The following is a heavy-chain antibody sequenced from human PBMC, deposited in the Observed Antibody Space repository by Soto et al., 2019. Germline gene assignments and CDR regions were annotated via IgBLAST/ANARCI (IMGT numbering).Heavy chain of an antibody. CDR1: GHSINSDYY. V-gene: IGHV4-38-2*02. J-gene: IGHJ4*02. D-gene: IGHD3-10*01. Sequence: PSETLSLTCTVAGHSINSDYYWGWIRQPPGKGLEWIGSIYPGGGTYYNPSLKSRVTISIGTSKNQFSLRLTSVTAADTAMYYCARKGYYPSGRINLFDSWGQGTLVTVSS. CDR3: ARKGYYPSGRINLFDS. CDR2: IYPGGGT.